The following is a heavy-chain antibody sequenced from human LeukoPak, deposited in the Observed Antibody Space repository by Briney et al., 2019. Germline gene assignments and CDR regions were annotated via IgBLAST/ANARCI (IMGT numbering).Heavy chain of an antibody. J-gene: IGHJ4*02. V-gene: IGHV3-48*03. CDR1: GFTFSSYE. CDR3: ARDPGYTYGRGDY. CDR2: ISSTGRTI. D-gene: IGHD5-18*01. Sequence: PGGSLRLSCAASGFTFSSYEMNWVRQAQGKGLEWVSYISSTGRTIYYADSVKGRLTISRDNAKNSLYLQMNSLRAEDTAVYFCARDPGYTYGRGDYWGQGTLVTVSS.